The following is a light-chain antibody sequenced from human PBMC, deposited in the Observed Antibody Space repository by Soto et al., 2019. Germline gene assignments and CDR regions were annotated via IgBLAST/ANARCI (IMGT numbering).Light chain of an antibody. V-gene: IGKV1-9*01. CDR1: QGISSY. J-gene: IGKJ1*01. Sequence: IQLTQSPSSLSASVGDRVTMTCRASQGISSYLAWYQQKPGKAPKLLIYGASTLQSGVPSRFSGSGSGTDFTLTISSLQPEDFATYYCQQGYNFPRAFGQGTKVDIK. CDR3: QQGYNFPRA. CDR2: GAS.